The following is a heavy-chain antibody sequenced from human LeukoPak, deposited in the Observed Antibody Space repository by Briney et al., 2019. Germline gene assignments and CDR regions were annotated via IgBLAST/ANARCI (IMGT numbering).Heavy chain of an antibody. CDR2: INSNSGGT. CDR1: GYTFTGYY. CDR3: AREGSGYTYGRGSYFDY. V-gene: IGHV1-2*02. D-gene: IGHD5-18*01. J-gene: IGHJ4*01. Sequence: ASVKVSCKASGYTFTGYYMHWVRQAPGQGLEWMGWINSNSGGTNYAQKFQGRVTMTRDTSISTAYMDLSGLRPDDTAVYYCAREGSGYTYGRGSYFDYWGHGILVTVSS.